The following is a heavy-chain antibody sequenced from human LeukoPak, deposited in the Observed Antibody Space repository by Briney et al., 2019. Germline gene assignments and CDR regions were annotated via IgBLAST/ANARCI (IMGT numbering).Heavy chain of an antibody. CDR1: GGTFSSYA. D-gene: IGHD3-22*01. J-gene: IGHJ4*02. V-gene: IGHV1-69*06. Sequence: SVKVSCKASGGTFSSYAIGWVRQAPGQGLEWMGGIIPIFGTANYAQKFQDRVTITADKSTSTAYMELSGLRSEDTAVYYCARVRYSDSSVLTRKRSYYFDYWGQGTLVTVSS. CDR3: ARVRYSDSSVLTRKRSYYFDY. CDR2: IIPIFGTA.